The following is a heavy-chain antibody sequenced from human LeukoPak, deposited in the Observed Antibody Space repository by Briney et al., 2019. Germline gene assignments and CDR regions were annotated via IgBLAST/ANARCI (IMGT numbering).Heavy chain of an antibody. CDR1: GGSISSNNW. Sequence: SETLSLTCAVSGGSISSNNWWSWVRQPPGKGLEFIGEIYHSGSTNYNPSLKSRVTMSVDKSKNQFSLKLSSVTAADTAVYYCARNLGQWLLLNWYFDLWGRGTLVTVSS. CDR2: IYHSGST. J-gene: IGHJ2*01. V-gene: IGHV4-4*02. CDR3: ARNLGQWLLLNWYFDL. D-gene: IGHD6-19*01.